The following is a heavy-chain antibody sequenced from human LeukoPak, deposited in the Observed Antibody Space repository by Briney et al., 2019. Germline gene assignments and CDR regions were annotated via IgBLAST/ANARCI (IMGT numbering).Heavy chain of an antibody. CDR1: GFAFSTYA. CDR2: SSSGGSTI. J-gene: IGHJ4*02. CDR3: AKQSAGSAAWYSLHYDF. D-gene: IGHD6-13*01. Sequence: PGGSLRLSCAASGFAFSTYAMNRVCQAPGNGLEWISYSSSGGSTIYYADSVKGRFTISRDNSKDTLYLQMNGLRAEDTAVYFCAKQSAGSAAWYSLHYDFWGQGTLVTVSS. V-gene: IGHV3-48*01.